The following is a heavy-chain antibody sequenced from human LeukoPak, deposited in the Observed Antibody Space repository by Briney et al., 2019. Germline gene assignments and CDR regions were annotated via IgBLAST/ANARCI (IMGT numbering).Heavy chain of an antibody. CDR3: ARGGYSSSWGYYYYYYMDV. CDR2: VYHDGRT. CDR1: GYSISSGYY. D-gene: IGHD6-13*01. V-gene: IGHV4-38-2*02. J-gene: IGHJ6*03. Sequence: SETLSLTCTVSGYSISSGYYWAWLRQSPGKGLEWIGNVYHDGRTYYNPSLKSRVTISVDTSTNQFSLKLSSVTAADTAVYYCARGGYSSSWGYYYYYYMDVWGKGTTVTVSS.